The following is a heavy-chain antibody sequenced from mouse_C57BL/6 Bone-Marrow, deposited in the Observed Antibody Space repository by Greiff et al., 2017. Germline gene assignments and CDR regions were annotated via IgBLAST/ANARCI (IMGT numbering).Heavy chain of an antibody. CDR1: GYSITSGYY. CDR3: ARDRLGRAAY. Sequence: EVQLQESGPGLVKPSQSLSLTCSVTGYSITSGYYWNWIRQFPGNKLEWMGYISYDGSNNSNPSLKNRISITRDTSKNQFFLKLNSVTTEDTATYYCARDRLGRAAYWGQGTLVTVSA. CDR2: ISYDGSN. J-gene: IGHJ3*01. D-gene: IGHD4-1*01. V-gene: IGHV3-6*01.